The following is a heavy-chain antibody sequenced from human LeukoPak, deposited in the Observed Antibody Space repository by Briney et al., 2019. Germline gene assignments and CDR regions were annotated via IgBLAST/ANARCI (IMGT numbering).Heavy chain of an antibody. CDR3: AGGSVYSASWSNWFDP. CDR2: IYYSGST. Sequence: SETLSLTCTVSGGSISSYYWSWIRQPPGKGLEWIGYIYYSGSTNYNPSLKSRVTMSVDTSKNQFSLNLTSVTAADTTVYYCAGGSVYSASWSNWFDPWGQGTLVTVSS. CDR1: GGSISSYY. V-gene: IGHV4-59*08. D-gene: IGHD2-2*01. J-gene: IGHJ5*02.